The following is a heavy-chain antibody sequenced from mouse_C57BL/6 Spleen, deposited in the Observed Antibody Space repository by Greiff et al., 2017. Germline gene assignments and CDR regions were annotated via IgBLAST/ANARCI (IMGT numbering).Heavy chain of an antibody. Sequence: QVQLQQPGAELVKPGASVKMSCKASGYTFTSYWITWVKQRPGQGLEWIGDIYPGSGSTNYNEKFKSKATLTVDTSSSTDYMQLSSLTSEDSAVYYCARASNYDYDGAWFAYWGQGTLVTVSA. D-gene: IGHD2-4*01. CDR1: GYTFTSYW. CDR2: IYPGSGST. J-gene: IGHJ3*01. V-gene: IGHV1-55*01. CDR3: ARASNYDYDGAWFAY.